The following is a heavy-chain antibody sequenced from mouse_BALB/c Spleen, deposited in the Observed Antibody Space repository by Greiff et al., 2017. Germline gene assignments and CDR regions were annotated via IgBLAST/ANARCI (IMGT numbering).Heavy chain of an antibody. CDR1: GFNIKDTY. D-gene: IGHD2-3*01. V-gene: IGHV14-3*02. CDR3: ARDSIYDGYYWFAY. J-gene: IGHJ3*01. CDR2: IDPANGNT. Sequence: VQLQQSGAELVKPGASVKLSCTASGFNIKDTYMHWVKQRPEQGLEWIGRIDPANGNTKYDPKFQGKATITADTSSNTAYLQLSSLTSEDTAVYYCARDSIYDGYYWFAYWGQGTLVTVSA.